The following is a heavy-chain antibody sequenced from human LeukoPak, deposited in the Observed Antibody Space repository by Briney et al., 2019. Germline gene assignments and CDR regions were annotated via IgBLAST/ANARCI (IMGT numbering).Heavy chain of an antibody. J-gene: IGHJ4*02. Sequence: GASVKVSCKASGGTFSSYAISWVRQAPGQGLEWMGGIIPIFGTANYAQKFQGRVTITADESTSTAYMELSSLRSEDTAVYYCARERVSDHPFDYWGQGTLVTVSS. D-gene: IGHD1-14*01. CDR1: GGTFSSYA. CDR3: ARERVSDHPFDY. CDR2: IIPIFGTA. V-gene: IGHV1-69*13.